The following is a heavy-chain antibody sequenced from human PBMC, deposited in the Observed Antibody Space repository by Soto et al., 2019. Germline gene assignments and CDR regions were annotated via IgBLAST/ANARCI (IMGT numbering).Heavy chain of an antibody. D-gene: IGHD3-22*01. J-gene: IGHJ3*02. CDR2: ISAYNGNT. CDR1: GYTFTNFG. Sequence: ASVKVSCETCGYTFTNFGLSWVRQAPGQGLEWMGWISAYNGNTNYAQNFQERVTITRDMSTSTAYMELSSLRSEDTAVYYCAAAYYYDSSGRDAFDIWGQGTMVTVSS. V-gene: IGHV1-18*01. CDR3: AAAYYYDSSGRDAFDI.